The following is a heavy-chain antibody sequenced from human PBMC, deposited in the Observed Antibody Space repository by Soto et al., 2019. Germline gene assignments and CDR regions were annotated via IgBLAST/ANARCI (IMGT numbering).Heavy chain of an antibody. J-gene: IGHJ6*02. CDR2: INPNSGGT. V-gene: IGHV1-2*04. D-gene: IGHD1-26*01. Sequence: ASVKVSCKASGYTFTGYYMHWVRQAPGQGLEWMGWINPNSGGTNYAQKLQGWVTMTRDTSISTAYMELSRLRSDDTAVYYCARGDVGATRYYGMDVWGQGTTVTVSS. CDR3: ARGDVGATRYYGMDV. CDR1: GYTFTGYY.